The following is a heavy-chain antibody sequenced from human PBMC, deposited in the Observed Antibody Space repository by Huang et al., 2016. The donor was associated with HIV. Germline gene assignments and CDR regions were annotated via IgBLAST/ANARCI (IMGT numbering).Heavy chain of an antibody. CDR1: AYTFPGYY. D-gene: IGHD6-19*01. V-gene: IGHV1-2*02. CDR3: LRKGVIGSGWRGIDS. J-gene: IGHJ4*02. Sequence: QVQLVQSGAEVKKPGASVKVSCKASAYTFPGYYLHWVRQAPGQGLGWMGWMNPNSCGTNEARWYQGRVTLTRDTSISTVYMELNSLRSDDTAVYYCLRKGVIGSGWRGIDSWGQGTLVTVSS. CDR2: MNPNSCGT.